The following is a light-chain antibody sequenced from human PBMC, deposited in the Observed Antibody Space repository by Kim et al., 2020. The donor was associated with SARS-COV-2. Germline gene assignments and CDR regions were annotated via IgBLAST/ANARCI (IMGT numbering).Light chain of an antibody. CDR1: ISNIGNNY. V-gene: IGLV1-51*01. CDR2: DNN. Sequence: GQKVTISCSGRISNIGNNYVSWYQQLPGTAPRLLIYDNNKRPSGIPDRFSASKSGTSATLGITGLQTEDEADYYCGTWDSGLSAGLFGGGTQLTVL. CDR3: GTWDSGLSAGL. J-gene: IGLJ2*01.